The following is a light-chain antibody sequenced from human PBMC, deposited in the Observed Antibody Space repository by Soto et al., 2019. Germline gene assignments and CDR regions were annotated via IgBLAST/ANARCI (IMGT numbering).Light chain of an antibody. V-gene: IGKV3-15*01. CDR3: QQYNNWPRRT. CDR2: GAS. J-gene: IGKJ1*01. CDR1: QSVSRN. Sequence: ETVMTQSPATLSLSPGARATLSCLASQSVSRNLAWYQQKPGQAPRLLIYGASARATGIPARFSGSGSGTEFTLTISGLQSEDFAVYYCQQYNNWPRRTFGQGTKVDIK.